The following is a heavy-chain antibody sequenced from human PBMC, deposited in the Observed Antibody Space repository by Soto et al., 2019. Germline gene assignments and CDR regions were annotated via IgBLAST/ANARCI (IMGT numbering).Heavy chain of an antibody. CDR3: AKGGAIVAAGTRVYLYNAMDV. D-gene: IGHD1-26*01. CDR2: SNPNSGDT. Sequence: QVQLVQSGTEVKRPGDSVKVSCKASGYTFTGYYVHWVRQAPGQGLEWMGWSNPNSGDTYLAQRFQGRVTMNRDTSIGTAYMELRGLTSADTAEYYCAKGGAIVAAGTRVYLYNAMDVWGQGTTVTVSS. CDR1: GYTFTGYY. V-gene: IGHV1-2*02. J-gene: IGHJ6*02.